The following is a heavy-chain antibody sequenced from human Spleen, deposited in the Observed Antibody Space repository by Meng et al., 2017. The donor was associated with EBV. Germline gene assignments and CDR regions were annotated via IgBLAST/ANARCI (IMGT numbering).Heavy chain of an antibody. J-gene: IGHJ4*02. Sequence: QGQLVQGEGEVKKPGSAWKVSCKVSGGIFRSHAISWVGQAPGQGLEWMGGIIAIFGSANYAQRFQGRVTISADDSTSTVYMELSSLRSEDTAVYFCARHFGYTFGSGFDYWGQGALVTVSS. CDR3: ARHFGYTFGSGFDY. V-gene: IGHV1-69*01. CDR1: GGIFRSHA. D-gene: IGHD5-18*01. CDR2: IIAIFGSA.